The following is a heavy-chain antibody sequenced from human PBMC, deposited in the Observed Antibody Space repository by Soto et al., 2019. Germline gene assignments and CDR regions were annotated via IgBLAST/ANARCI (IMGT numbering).Heavy chain of an antibody. CDR1: GFTFSSYA. CDR3: ARAQYNCNDVFDY. V-gene: IGHV3-30*14. CDR2: ISYDGSNK. Sequence: QVQLVESGGGVVQPGRSLRLSCAASGFTFSSYAMHWVRQAPGKGLEWVAVISYDGSNKYYADSVKGRFTITRENSKNTLYLQMNSLRAEDKAVYYGARAQYNCNDVFDYWGQGTLVTVAS. D-gene: IGHD1-20*01. J-gene: IGHJ4*02.